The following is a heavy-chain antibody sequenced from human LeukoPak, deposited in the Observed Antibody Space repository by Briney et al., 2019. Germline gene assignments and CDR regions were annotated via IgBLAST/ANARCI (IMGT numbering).Heavy chain of an antibody. V-gene: IGHV3-48*03. J-gene: IGHJ6*03. CDR1: GFTFSSYE. CDR3: AKNPAEYYYYYMDV. Sequence: GGSLRLSCAASGFTFSSYEMNWVRQAPGKGLEWVSYISSSGSTIYYADSVKGRFTISRDNSKNTLYLQMNSLRAEDTAVYYCAKNPAEYYYYYMDVWGKGTTVTVSS. D-gene: IGHD1-14*01. CDR2: ISSSGSTI.